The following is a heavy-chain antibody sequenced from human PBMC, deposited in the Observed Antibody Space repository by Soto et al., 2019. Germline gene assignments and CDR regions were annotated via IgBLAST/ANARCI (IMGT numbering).Heavy chain of an antibody. Sequence: QVQLVQSGAEVKKPGSSVKVSCKASGGTFSTYGMNWVRLAPGQGLEWMGGIIPKFGTTNYPQNFQGRVTITADETTNTAYMELNYLRSEDTAVYCCARELDPYYGGNSLSLDDWGQGTLVTVSS. J-gene: IGHJ4*02. V-gene: IGHV1-69*13. D-gene: IGHD3-3*01. CDR1: GGTFSTYG. CDR3: ARELDPYYGGNSLSLDD. CDR2: IIPKFGTT.